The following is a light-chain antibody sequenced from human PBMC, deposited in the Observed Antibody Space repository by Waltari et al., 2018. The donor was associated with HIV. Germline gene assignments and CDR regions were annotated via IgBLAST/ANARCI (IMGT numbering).Light chain of an antibody. CDR3: QSYDRTSHV. J-gene: IGLJ3*02. Sequence: NFMLTQPHSVSESPEKTVTISCTRSSGSIASNYVQWYQQRPDRAPIIVIYEDSQRPSGVPDRFSRSVDRSSHSASLPISGLKTEDEADYYCQSYDRTSHVFGGGTKLTVL. CDR2: EDS. V-gene: IGLV6-57*03. CDR1: SGSIASNY.